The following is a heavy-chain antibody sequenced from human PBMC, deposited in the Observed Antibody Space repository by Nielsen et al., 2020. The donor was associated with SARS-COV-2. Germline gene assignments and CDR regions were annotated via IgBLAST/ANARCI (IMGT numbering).Heavy chain of an antibody. D-gene: IGHD3-3*01. CDR2: IYYSGST. J-gene: IGHJ6*03. V-gene: IGHV4-31*03. Sequence: LRLSCTVSGGSISSGGYYWSWIRQHPGKGLEWIGYIYYSGSTYYNPSLKSRVTISVDTSKNQFSLKLSSVTAADTAVYYCARHKGVYYDFWSGYSYYMDVWGKGTTVTVSS. CDR1: GGSISSGGYY. CDR3: ARHKGVYYDFWSGYSYYMDV.